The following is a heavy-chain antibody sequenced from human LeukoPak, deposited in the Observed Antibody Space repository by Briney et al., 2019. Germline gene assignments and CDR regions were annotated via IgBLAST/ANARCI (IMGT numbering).Heavy chain of an antibody. CDR1: GFTFSSYW. Sequence: PGGSLRLSCAASGFTFSSYWMSWVRQAPGKGLEWVANIKQDGSEKYYVDSVKGRFTISRDNAKNSLYLQMNSLRAEDTAVYYCARDYEVGYSSGWYPDYWGQGTLVTVSS. J-gene: IGHJ4*02. CDR2: IKQDGSEK. V-gene: IGHV3-7*01. D-gene: IGHD6-19*01. CDR3: ARDYEVGYSSGWYPDY.